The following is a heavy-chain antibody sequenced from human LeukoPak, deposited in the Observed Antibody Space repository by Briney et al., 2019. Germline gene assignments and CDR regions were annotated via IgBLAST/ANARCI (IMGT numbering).Heavy chain of an antibody. J-gene: IGHJ4*02. Sequence: GRSLRLSCAASGFTFSSYGMHWVRQAPGKGLEWVAVISYDGSNKYYADSVKGRFTMSRDNSKNTLYLQMNSLRAEDTAMYYCAKVAGITIFGVVIMDYYFDYWGQGTLVTVSS. V-gene: IGHV3-30*18. CDR2: ISYDGSNK. CDR1: GFTFSSYG. D-gene: IGHD3-3*01. CDR3: AKVAGITIFGVVIMDYYFDY.